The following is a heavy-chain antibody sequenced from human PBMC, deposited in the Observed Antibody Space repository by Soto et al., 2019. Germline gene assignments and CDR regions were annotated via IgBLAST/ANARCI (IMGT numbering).Heavy chain of an antibody. CDR2: IWYDGSNK. CDR1: GFTFSSYG. V-gene: IGHV3-33*01. Sequence: GGSLRLSCAASGFTFSSYGMHWVRQAPGKGLEWVAVIWYDGSNKYCADSVKGRFTISRDNSKNTLYLQMNSLRAEDTAVYYCARDNWNYIADYWGQGTLVTVSS. J-gene: IGHJ4*02. D-gene: IGHD1-7*01. CDR3: ARDNWNYIADY.